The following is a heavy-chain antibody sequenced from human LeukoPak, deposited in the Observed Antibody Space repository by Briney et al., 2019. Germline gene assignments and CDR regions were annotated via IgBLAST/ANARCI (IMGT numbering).Heavy chain of an antibody. CDR2: INPNSGGT. J-gene: IGHJ4*02. Sequence: ASVKVSFMASVYSFTRYYIHGLRQAPAQGLEWMGWINPNSGGTNHAQKFQGRVTMTSDTSISPAYTELSRQRSSDTGMRHCSSTRPLDDDDYSGFYYINDWGQATLVTVSS. V-gene: IGHV1-2*02. CDR3: SSTRPLDDDDYSGFYYIND. CDR1: VYSFTRYY. D-gene: IGHD3-10*01.